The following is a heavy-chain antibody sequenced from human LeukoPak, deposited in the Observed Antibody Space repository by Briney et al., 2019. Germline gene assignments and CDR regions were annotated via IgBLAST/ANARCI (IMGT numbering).Heavy chain of an antibody. J-gene: IGHJ6*03. Sequence: GGSLRLSCAASGFTFSSYAMHWVRQAPGKGLEWVAVISYDGSNKYYADSVKGRFTISRDNSKNTLYLQMNSLRAEDTAVYYCARASGYYYYFYMDVWGKGTTVTISS. CDR2: ISYDGSNK. V-gene: IGHV3-30*04. CDR3: ARASGYYYYFYMDV. CDR1: GFTFSSYA.